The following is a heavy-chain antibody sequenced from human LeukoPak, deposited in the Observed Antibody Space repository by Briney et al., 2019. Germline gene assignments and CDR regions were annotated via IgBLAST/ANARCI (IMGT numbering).Heavy chain of an antibody. Sequence: GGSLTLSCAASGFSFSDFDIHWVRQASGKGLEWIGRIKPKTEGDATAYAASVKGRFTISRDNAKNSLYLQMNSLRAEDTAVYYCASPAAGCWGQGTLVTVSS. CDR1: GFSFSDFD. CDR3: ASPAAGC. D-gene: IGHD6-25*01. J-gene: IGHJ4*02. V-gene: IGHV3-73*01. CDR2: IKPKTEGDAT.